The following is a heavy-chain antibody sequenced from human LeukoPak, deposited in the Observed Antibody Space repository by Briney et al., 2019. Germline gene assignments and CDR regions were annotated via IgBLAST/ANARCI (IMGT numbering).Heavy chain of an antibody. Sequence: SETLSLTCAVYGVSFSGYYWSWIRQPPGKGLEWIGEINHSGSTNYNPSLKSRVTISVGTSKNQFSLKLSSVTAADTAVYYCARRSGYYQTFDYWGQGTLVTVSS. D-gene: IGHD3-22*01. CDR1: GVSFSGYY. CDR2: INHSGST. J-gene: IGHJ4*02. CDR3: ARRSGYYQTFDY. V-gene: IGHV4-34*01.